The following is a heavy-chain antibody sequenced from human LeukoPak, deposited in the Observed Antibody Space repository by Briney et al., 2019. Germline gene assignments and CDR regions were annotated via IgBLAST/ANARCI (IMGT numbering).Heavy chain of an antibody. CDR3: ARVFARGGEISGSYYYY. J-gene: IGHJ4*02. D-gene: IGHD1-26*01. CDR1: GYTFTSYD. CDR2: IIPMFGTA. Sequence: GASVKVSCKASGYTFTSYDISWVRQAPGQGLEWMGGIIPMFGTANYAQKFQGRVTITTEESTSTAYMELSSLGSEDTAMYYCARVFARGGEISGSYYYYWGQGTLVTVSS. V-gene: IGHV1-69*05.